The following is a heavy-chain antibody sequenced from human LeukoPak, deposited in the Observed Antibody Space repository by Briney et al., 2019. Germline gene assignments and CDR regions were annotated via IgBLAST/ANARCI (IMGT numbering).Heavy chain of an antibody. CDR1: GYTCTSYG. CDR2: IIPIFGTA. J-gene: IGHJ6*03. V-gene: IGHV1-69*13. Sequence: ASVKVSCKASGYTCTSYGISWVRQAPGQGLEWMGGIIPIFGTANYAQKFQGRVTITADESTSTAYMELSSLRSEDTAVYYCASVPAAIGGYYYYVDVWGKGTTVTVSS. CDR3: ASVPAAIGGYYYYVDV. D-gene: IGHD2-2*01.